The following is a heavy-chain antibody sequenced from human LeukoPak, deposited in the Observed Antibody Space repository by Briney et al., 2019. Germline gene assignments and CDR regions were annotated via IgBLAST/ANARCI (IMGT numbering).Heavy chain of an antibody. CDR1: GFSFTDYP. CDR3: ARVEQQPRAVCGMDV. V-gene: IGHV3-48*02. CDR2: IRTTAEGAKYA. J-gene: IGHJ6*02. Sequence: GGSLRLSCATSGFSFTDYPMNWVRQAPGKGLEWISNIRTTAEGAKYAYYADSVKGRVTISRDDGKNTLYLHMNSLRDEDTAVYYCARVEQQPRAVCGMDVWGQGTTVTVSS. D-gene: IGHD6-13*01.